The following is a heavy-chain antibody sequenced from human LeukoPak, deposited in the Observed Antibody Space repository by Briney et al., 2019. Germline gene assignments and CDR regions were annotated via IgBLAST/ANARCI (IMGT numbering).Heavy chain of an antibody. CDR3: ARDLVGYDILTGSLDAFDI. J-gene: IGHJ3*02. D-gene: IGHD3-9*01. V-gene: IGHV1-3*01. CDR1: GYTFTGYY. CDR2: INAGNGNT. Sequence: ASVKVSCKASGYTFTGYYMHWVRQAPGQRLEWMGWINAGNGNTKYSQKFQGRVTITRDTSASTAYMELSSLRSEDTAVYYCARDLVGYDILTGSLDAFDIWGQGTMVTVSS.